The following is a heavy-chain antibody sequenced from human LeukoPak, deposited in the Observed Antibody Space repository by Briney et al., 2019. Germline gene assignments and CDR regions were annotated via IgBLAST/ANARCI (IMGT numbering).Heavy chain of an antibody. Sequence: PSGTLSLTCAVSGGSISSYYWSWIRQPAGKGLGWIGRIYTSGSTNYNPSLKSRVTMSVDTSKNQFSLKLSSVTAADTAVYYCAREMIVVVLPLDYYYYMDVWGKGTTVTVSS. CDR3: AREMIVVVLPLDYYYYMDV. V-gene: IGHV4-4*07. J-gene: IGHJ6*03. CDR2: IYTSGST. D-gene: IGHD3-22*01. CDR1: GGSISSYY.